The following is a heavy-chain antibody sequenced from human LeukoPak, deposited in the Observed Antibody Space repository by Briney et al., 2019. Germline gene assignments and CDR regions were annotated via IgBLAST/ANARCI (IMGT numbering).Heavy chain of an antibody. CDR3: ARGRSKRIAARPFYYYYYMDV. J-gene: IGHJ6*03. Sequence: ASVKVSCKASGYTFTSYDINWVRQATGQGLELMGWMNPNSGNTGYAQKFQGRVTMTRNTSISTAYMELSSLRSEDTAVYYCARGRSKRIAARPFYYYYYMDVWGKGTTVTVSS. CDR1: GYTFTSYD. CDR2: MNPNSGNT. D-gene: IGHD6-6*01. V-gene: IGHV1-8*01.